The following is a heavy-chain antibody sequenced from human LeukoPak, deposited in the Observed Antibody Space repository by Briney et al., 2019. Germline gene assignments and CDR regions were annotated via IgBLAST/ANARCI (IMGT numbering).Heavy chain of an antibody. J-gene: IGHJ4*02. CDR1: GHTFTGYY. CDR2: INPNSGGT. V-gene: IGHV1-2*06. CDR3: ARVSFHGPPDY. Sequence: ASVKVSCKASGHTFTGYYMHWVRQAPGQGLEWMGRINPNSGGTNYAQKFQGRVTMTRDTSISTAYMELSRLRSDDTAVYYCARVSFHGPPDYWGQGTLVTVSS. D-gene: IGHD1-14*01.